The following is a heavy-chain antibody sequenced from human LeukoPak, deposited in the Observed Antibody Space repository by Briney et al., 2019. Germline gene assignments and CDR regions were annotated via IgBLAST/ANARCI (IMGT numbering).Heavy chain of an antibody. CDR1: GFTFSSYG. CDR3: AKDLESVYSLDAFDI. D-gene: IGHD1-26*01. Sequence: PGGSLRLSCAASGFTFSSYGMHWVRQGPGKGLECVAVTSYDGSNKYYADSVKGRFTISRDNSKNTLYLQMNSLRAEDTAVYYCAKDLESVYSLDAFDIWGQGTMVTVSS. J-gene: IGHJ3*02. V-gene: IGHV3-30*18. CDR2: TSYDGSNK.